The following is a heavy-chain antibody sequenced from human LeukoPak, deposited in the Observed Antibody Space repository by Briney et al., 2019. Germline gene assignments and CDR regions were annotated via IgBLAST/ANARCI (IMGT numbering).Heavy chain of an antibody. CDR3: ARDYYDSSGYFDAFDI. CDR2: IYHSGST. V-gene: IGHV4-38-2*02. Sequence: PSETLSLTCAVSGYSISSGYYWGWIRQPPGKGLEWIGSIYHSGSTNYNPSLKSRVTISVDTSKNQFSLKLSSVTAADTAVYYCARDYYDSSGYFDAFDIWGQGTMVTVSS. J-gene: IGHJ3*02. D-gene: IGHD3-22*01. CDR1: GYSISSGYY.